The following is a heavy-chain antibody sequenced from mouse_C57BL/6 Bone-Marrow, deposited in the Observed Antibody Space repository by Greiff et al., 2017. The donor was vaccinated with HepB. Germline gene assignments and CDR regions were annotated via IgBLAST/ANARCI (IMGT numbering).Heavy chain of an antibody. V-gene: IGHV1-26*01. CDR2: INPNNGGT. CDR3: ARLPPDSSGYLYYFDD. J-gene: IGHJ2*01. CDR1: GYTFTDYY. D-gene: IGHD3-2*02. Sequence: EVQLQQSGPELVKPGASVKISCKASGYTFTDYYMNWVKQSHGKSLEWIGDINPNNGGTSYNQKFKGKATLTVDKSSSTAYMELRSLTSEDSAVYYCARLPPDSSGYLYYFDDWGQGTTLTVSS.